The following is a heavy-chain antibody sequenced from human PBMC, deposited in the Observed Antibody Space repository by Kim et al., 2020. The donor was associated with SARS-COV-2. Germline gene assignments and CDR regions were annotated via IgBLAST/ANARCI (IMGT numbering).Heavy chain of an antibody. CDR3: ARDGIVVVPAAMAGMDV. CDR1: GYTFTSYG. CDR2: ISAYNGNT. J-gene: IGHJ6*02. D-gene: IGHD2-2*01. V-gene: IGHV1-18*01. Sequence: ASVKVSCKASGYTFTSYGISWVRQAPGQGLEWMGWISAYNGNTNYAQKLQGRVTMTTDTSTSTAYMELRSLRSDDTAVYYCARDGIVVVPAAMAGMDVWGQGTTVTVSS.